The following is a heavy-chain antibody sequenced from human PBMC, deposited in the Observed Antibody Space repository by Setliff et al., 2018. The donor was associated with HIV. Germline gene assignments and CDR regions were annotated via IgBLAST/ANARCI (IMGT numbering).Heavy chain of an antibody. V-gene: IGHV7-4-1*02. D-gene: IGHD3-3*01. CDR2: TNTDSGTP. Sequence: ASVKVSCKASADTFTNCLINWVRQAPGQGLEWMGWTNTDSGTPTYAQAFTGRFVFSLDTSVSTAFLQITSLKAEDTAVYYCARGDHDVWGGYSNFFDSWGQGTLVTVSS. CDR1: ADTFTNCL. CDR3: ARGDHDVWGGYSNFFDS. J-gene: IGHJ5*01.